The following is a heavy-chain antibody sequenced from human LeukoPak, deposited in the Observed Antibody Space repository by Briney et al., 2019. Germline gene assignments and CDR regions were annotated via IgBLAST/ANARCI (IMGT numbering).Heavy chain of an antibody. D-gene: IGHD5-12*01. J-gene: IGHJ3*02. CDR3: ARDPLDISRWTNAFDI. V-gene: IGHV3-30*03. CDR2: ISYNGNNK. CDR1: GYTFTHYG. Sequence: PGGSLRLSCVISGYTFTHYGFHWVRQAPGKALEWVAYISYNGNNKYEDFVKGRFTISRDNSKSTLHLQMNGLRAEDTAVYYCARDPLDISRWTNAFDIWGQGTTVIVS.